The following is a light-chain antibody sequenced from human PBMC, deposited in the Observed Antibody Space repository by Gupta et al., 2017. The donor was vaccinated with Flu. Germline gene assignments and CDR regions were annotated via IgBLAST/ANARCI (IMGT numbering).Light chain of an antibody. CDR2: SNN. J-gene: IGLJ3*02. CDR3: ATWEDSLKGV. V-gene: IGLV1-44*01. Sequence: QSVLTQPPSASGTPGQRVTISCSGSSSNIGSNSVNWYQQPPGAAHKLLIYSNNQRPPGVPDRFSGSKSGTAASLAISGLQSEDEADYYCATWEDSLKGVFGGGTKLTVL. CDR1: SSNIGSNS.